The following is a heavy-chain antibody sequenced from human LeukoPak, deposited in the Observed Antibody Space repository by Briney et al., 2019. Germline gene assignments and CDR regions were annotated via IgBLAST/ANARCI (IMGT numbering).Heavy chain of an antibody. D-gene: IGHD6-13*01. V-gene: IGHV3-48*03. Sequence: GGSLRLSCAASGFTFSSYEMNWVRQAPGKGLEWVSYISSSGSTMYYADSVKGRFTISRDNAKNSLYLQMNSLRAEDTAVYYCASMKYSSSWYFDYWGQGTLVTVSS. CDR1: GFTFSSYE. CDR3: ASMKYSSSWYFDY. J-gene: IGHJ4*02. CDR2: ISSSGSTM.